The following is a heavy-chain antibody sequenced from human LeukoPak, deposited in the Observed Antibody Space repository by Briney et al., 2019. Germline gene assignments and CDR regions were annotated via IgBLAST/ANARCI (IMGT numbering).Heavy chain of an antibody. Sequence: ASVKVSCKASGYTLSDYYIYWVRQAPGQGLEWLGLISPTGSSTNYAQKFRGRVTMTRDTSTTTVYMELSSLRSEDTAVYYCAREESGGYFDYWGQGTLVTVSP. J-gene: IGHJ4*02. CDR3: AREESGGYFDY. CDR2: ISPTGSST. CDR1: GYTLSDYY. V-gene: IGHV1-46*01. D-gene: IGHD2-8*02.